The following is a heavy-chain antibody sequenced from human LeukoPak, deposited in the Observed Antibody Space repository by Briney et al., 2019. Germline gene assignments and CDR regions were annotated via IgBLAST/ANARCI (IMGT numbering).Heavy chain of an antibody. CDR3: ARGMGIFGVVTDY. J-gene: IGHJ4*02. V-gene: IGHV4-39*01. D-gene: IGHD3-3*01. CDR1: GGSISSSSYY. Sequence: SETLSLTCTVSGGSISSSSYYWGWIRQPPGRGLEWIGSIYYSGSTYYNPSLKSRVTISVDTSKNQFSLKLSSVTAADTAVYYCARGMGIFGVVTDYWGQGTLVTVSS. CDR2: IYYSGST.